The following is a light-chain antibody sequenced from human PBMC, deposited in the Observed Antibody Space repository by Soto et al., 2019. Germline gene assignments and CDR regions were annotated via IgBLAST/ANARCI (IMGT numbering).Light chain of an antibody. Sequence: EIVMAQYPATLSVSPGERATVSCRASQSVSSNLAWYQQKPGQAPRLLIYGASTRATGIPARFSGSGSGTEFTLTIGSLQSADFAVYSCQQYNNWPRTFGPGTKLEIK. V-gene: IGKV3-15*01. CDR1: QSVSSN. CDR3: QQYNNWPRT. CDR2: GAS. J-gene: IGKJ2*01.